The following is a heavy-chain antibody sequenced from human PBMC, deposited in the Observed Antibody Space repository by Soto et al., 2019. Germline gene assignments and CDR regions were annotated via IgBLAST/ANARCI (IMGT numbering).Heavy chain of an antibody. V-gene: IGHV3-74*01. D-gene: IGHD4-17*01. CDR2: INAAGRTT. J-gene: IGHJ4*02. CDR1: GFTFGNYW. Sequence: EVQLVESGGGLVQPGGSLRLSCAVSGFTFGNYWMHWVRQPPGRGLMWVARINAAGRTTSYADSVEGRFTISRDNAKNTLSREMNSLRAEDTAIYYCARDFTTAETPGDDFDYWGQGTLVTVSS. CDR3: ARDFTTAETPGDDFDY.